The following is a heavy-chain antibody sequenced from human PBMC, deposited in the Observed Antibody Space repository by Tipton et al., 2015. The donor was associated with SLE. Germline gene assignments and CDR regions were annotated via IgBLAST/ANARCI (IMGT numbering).Heavy chain of an antibody. CDR3: AREALVDATSTVFDY. Sequence: TLSLTCTVSGDSISSSIYYWSWIRQPPGKGLEWIGYIYYSGSTNYNPSLTSRLAISLDTSKNQFSLNLSSVTAADTAVYYCAREALVDATSTVFDYWGQGALVTVSS. CDR2: IYYSGST. CDR1: GDSISSSIYY. J-gene: IGHJ4*02. D-gene: IGHD2-15*01. V-gene: IGHV4-61*01.